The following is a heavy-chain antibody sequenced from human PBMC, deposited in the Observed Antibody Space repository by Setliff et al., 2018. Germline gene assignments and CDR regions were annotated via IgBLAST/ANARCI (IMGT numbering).Heavy chain of an antibody. CDR3: ARDNTIVGATDY. D-gene: IGHD1-26*01. Sequence: SETLSLTCTVSGGSIINSYYWSWIRQPAGKGLEWVGRLHTSGSTNYNPSLKSRATISVDTSKNQFSLNLSSVTAADTAVYFCARDNTIVGATDYWGQGTLVTVSS. J-gene: IGHJ4*02. CDR2: LHTSGST. CDR1: GGSIINSYY. V-gene: IGHV4-61*02.